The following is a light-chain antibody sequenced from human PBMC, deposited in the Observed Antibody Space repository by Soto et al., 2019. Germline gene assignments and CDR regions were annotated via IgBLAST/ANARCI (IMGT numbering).Light chain of an antibody. CDR2: GAS. CDR1: QSVSSSY. J-gene: IGKJ1*01. Sequence: EIVLTQSPGTLSLSPGERATLSCRAGQSVSSSYLAWYQQKPGKAPRLLIYGASSRATGIPDRFSGSGSGTDFTLTISRLEPEDFAVYYCQQYGSSSWTFGQGTKVEIK. V-gene: IGKV3-20*01. CDR3: QQYGSSSWT.